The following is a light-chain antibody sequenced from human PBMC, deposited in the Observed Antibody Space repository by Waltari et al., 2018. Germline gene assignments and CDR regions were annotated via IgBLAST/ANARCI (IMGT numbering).Light chain of an antibody. V-gene: IGKV4-1*01. CDR3: QQFFATPYT. Sequence: DIVMTQSPDSLAVSLGERATINFKSSQSILYTSKNINYLSWYQQKPGQPPKLLIYWASTRESGVPDRFSGSGSGTDFTLTISSLQAEDVAVYYCQQFFATPYTFGQGTRLEIK. CDR1: QSILYTSKNINY. J-gene: IGKJ2*01. CDR2: WAS.